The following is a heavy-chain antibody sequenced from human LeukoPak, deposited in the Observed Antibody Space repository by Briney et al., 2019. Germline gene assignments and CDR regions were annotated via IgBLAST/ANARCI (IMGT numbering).Heavy chain of an antibody. D-gene: IGHD5-12*01. Sequence: GGSLRLSCAASGFTFSSYSMHWVRQAPGKGLEWLSVISYDGSNKYYADSVKGRFAISRDNSKNTLYLQMNSLRGEDTAVFYCARDRSSYEYFFDHWGQGTLVTVSS. J-gene: IGHJ4*02. CDR3: ARDRSSYEYFFDH. CDR1: GFTFSSYS. V-gene: IGHV3-30*09. CDR2: ISYDGSNK.